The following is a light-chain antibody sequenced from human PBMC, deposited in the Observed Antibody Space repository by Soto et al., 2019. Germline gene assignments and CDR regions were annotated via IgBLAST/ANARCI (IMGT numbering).Light chain of an antibody. J-gene: IGLJ3*02. Sequence: QSVLTQPASVSGSPGQSITISCTGTNSDVGNYNLVSWYQQHPGKAPKLMMYEVTKRPSGVSNRFSGSKSGNTASLTISGLQAEDEADYYCCSYAGSATWVFGGGTQLTV. V-gene: IGLV2-23*02. CDR1: NSDVGNYNL. CDR2: EVT. CDR3: CSYAGSATWV.